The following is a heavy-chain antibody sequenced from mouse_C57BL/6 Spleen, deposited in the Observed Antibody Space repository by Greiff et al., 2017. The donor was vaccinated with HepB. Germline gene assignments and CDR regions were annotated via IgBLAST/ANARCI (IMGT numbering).Heavy chain of an antibody. CDR1: GFTFSDYG. Sequence: EVKVVESGGGLVKPGGSLKLSCAASGFTFSDYGMHWVRQAPEKGLEWVAYISSGSSTIYYADTVKGRFTISRDNAKNTLFLQMTSLRSEDTAMYYCARERGPRAAMDYWGQGTSVTVSS. V-gene: IGHV5-17*01. D-gene: IGHD3-3*01. CDR2: ISSGSSTI. J-gene: IGHJ4*01. CDR3: ARERGPRAAMDY.